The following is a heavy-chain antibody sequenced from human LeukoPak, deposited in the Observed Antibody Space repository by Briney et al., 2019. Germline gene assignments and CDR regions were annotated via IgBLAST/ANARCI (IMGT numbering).Heavy chain of an antibody. Sequence: SVKVSCKASGGTFSSYAISWVRQAPGQGLEWVGRIIPIFGTANYAQKFQGRVTITTDESTSTAYMELSSLRSEDTAVYYCATDDPLGSGYYFTYWGQGTLVTVSS. CDR1: GGTFSSYA. V-gene: IGHV1-69*05. D-gene: IGHD3-22*01. CDR3: ATDDPLGSGYYFTY. J-gene: IGHJ4*02. CDR2: IIPIFGTA.